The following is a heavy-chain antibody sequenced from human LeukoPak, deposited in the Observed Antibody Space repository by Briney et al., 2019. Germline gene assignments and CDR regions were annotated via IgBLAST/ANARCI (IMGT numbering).Heavy chain of an antibody. CDR2: INHSGST. CDR1: GGSFSGYY. V-gene: IGHV4-34*01. Sequence: KPSETLSLTCAVYGGSFSGYYWSWIRQPPGKGLEWIGEINHSGSTNYNPSLKSRFTISVDTSKNQFSLKLSSVTAADTAVYYCARALYCSGGSCYSQMYYFDYWGQGTLVTVSS. D-gene: IGHD2-15*01. CDR3: ARALYCSGGSCYSQMYYFDY. J-gene: IGHJ4*02.